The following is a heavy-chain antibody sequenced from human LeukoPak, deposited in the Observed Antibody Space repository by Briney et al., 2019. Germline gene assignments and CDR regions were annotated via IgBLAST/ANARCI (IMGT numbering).Heavy chain of an antibody. D-gene: IGHD3-22*01. CDR3: AKVGVIGGGAFDI. CDR1: GYSISSDY. J-gene: IGHJ3*02. V-gene: IGHV3-23*01. CDR2: ITGSSGGT. Sequence: PSETLSLTCAVSGYSISSDYHWGWIRQPPGKGLEWVSAITGSSGGTYYADSVKGRFTISRDNSKNTLSLQMNSLRADDTAIYYCAKVGVIGGGAFDIWGQGTMVTVSS.